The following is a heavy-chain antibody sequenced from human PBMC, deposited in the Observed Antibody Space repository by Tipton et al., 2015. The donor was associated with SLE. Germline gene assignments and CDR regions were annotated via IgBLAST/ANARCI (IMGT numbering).Heavy chain of an antibody. D-gene: IGHD2-8*01. CDR2: LYFSGST. CDR1: GGSISSSTYY. J-gene: IGHJ2*01. Sequence: GLVKPSETLSLTCTVSGGSISSSTYYWAWIRQPPGKGLEWIGSLYFSGSTYYNPSLKSRVTISVDTSKNQFSLKLSSVTAADTAVYYCASPMLSNWYFDLWGRGTLVTVSS. V-gene: IGHV4-39*01. CDR3: ASPMLSNWYFDL.